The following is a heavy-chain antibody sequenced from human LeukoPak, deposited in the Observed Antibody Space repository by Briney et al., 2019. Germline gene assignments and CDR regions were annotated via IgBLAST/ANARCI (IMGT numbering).Heavy chain of an antibody. CDR1: GYTFTSYG. Sequence: ASVKVSCKASGYTFTSYGISWVRQAPGQGLEWMGWISTYNGNTNNAQKLQGRVTMTTDTSTSTAYMELRSLRSDDTAVYYCARDRAYQLLDRRVVDYYYGMDVWGQGTTVTVSS. V-gene: IGHV1-18*01. CDR3: ARDRAYQLLDRRVVDYYYGMDV. CDR2: ISTYNGNT. J-gene: IGHJ6*02. D-gene: IGHD2-2*01.